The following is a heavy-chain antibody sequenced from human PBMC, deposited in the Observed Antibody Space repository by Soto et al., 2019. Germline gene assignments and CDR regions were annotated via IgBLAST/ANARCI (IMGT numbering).Heavy chain of an antibody. V-gene: IGHV1-58*01. D-gene: IGHD3-3*01. CDR1: GFTFTSSA. J-gene: IGHJ5*02. CDR3: AAGVDFWSGYPDP. CDR2: IVVGSGNT. Sequence: SVKVSCKASGFTFTSSAVQWVRQARGQRLEWIGWIVVGSGNTNYAQKFQERVTITRDMSTSTAYMELSSLRSEDTAVYYCAAGVDFWSGYPDPWGQGTLVTVS.